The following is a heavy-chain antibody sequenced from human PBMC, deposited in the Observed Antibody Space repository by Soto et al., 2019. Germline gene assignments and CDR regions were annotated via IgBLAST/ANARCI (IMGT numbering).Heavy chain of an antibody. CDR2: INPGNGNT. CDR3: ARDCSGGPPGYFDY. J-gene: IGHJ4*02. Sequence: QVQLVQSGAEVKKPGASVKVSCKASGYTFANYAIHWVHQAPGQRLEWMGWINPGNGNTRYSQNFQGRVTITRDTSANTAYMELSSLRSEDTAVYYCARDCSGGPPGYFDYWGQGALVTVSS. CDR1: GYTFANYA. V-gene: IGHV1-3*01. D-gene: IGHD2-15*01.